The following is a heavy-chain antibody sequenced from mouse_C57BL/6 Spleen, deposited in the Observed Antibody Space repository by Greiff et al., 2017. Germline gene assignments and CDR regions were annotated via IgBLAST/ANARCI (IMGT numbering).Heavy chain of an antibody. J-gene: IGHJ4*01. D-gene: IGHD6-2*01. CDR1: GFTFSSYA. V-gene: IGHV5-4*01. CDR3: ARDSRTDAMDY. CDR2: ISDGGSYT. Sequence: EVKVVESGGGLVKPGGSLKLSCAASGFTFSSYAMSWVRQTPEKRLEWVATISDGGSYTYYPDNVKGRFTISRDNAKNNLYLQMSHLKSEDTAMYYCARDSRTDAMDYWGQGTSVTVSS.